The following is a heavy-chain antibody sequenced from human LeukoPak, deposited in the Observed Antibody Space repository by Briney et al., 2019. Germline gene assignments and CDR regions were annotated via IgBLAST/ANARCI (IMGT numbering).Heavy chain of an antibody. Sequence: GGSLRLSCAASGFTFSTYAMSWVRQAPGKGLEWVSISSDSGGTTYYADSVKGRFTISRDNSRNTLYLQMNSLRVEDTAVYYCTNDFDYWGQGTLVTVSS. CDR3: TNDFDY. CDR2: SSDSGGTT. J-gene: IGHJ4*02. CDR1: GFTFSTYA. V-gene: IGHV3-23*01.